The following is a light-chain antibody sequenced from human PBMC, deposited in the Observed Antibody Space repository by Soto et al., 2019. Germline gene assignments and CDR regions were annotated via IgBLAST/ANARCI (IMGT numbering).Light chain of an antibody. V-gene: IGKV1-39*01. Sequence: IQMTQSPSSPSASLGDRVTITCRASHTIGTYVNWYRQKSAAAPDILIYDASTLQSGVPSRFRGGASGTDFTLTISSLQLDDFATYYCQQSYNTPLTFGQGTKVDI. CDR3: QQSYNTPLT. CDR2: DAS. CDR1: HTIGTY. J-gene: IGKJ1*01.